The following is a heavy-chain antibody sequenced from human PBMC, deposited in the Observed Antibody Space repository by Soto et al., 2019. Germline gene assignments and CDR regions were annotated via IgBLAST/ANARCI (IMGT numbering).Heavy chain of an antibody. V-gene: IGHV4-4*07. J-gene: IGHJ5*02. Sequence: PSETLSLTCTVSNGSISNFYWNWIRQSAGKGLECIGRIHGSGSATYNPSLRSRVTMSVDTSNNQFSLKVNSVTGADTAVYYCARSSHKESWFDPWGQGTLVTVPS. D-gene: IGHD6-13*01. CDR1: NGSISNFY. CDR3: ARSSHKESWFDP. CDR2: IHGSGSA.